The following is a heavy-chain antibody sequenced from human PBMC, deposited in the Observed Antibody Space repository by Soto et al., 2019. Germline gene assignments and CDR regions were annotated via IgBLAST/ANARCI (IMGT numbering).Heavy chain of an antibody. CDR1: GGSFSGYY. Sequence: ASETLSLTCAVYGGSFSGYYWSWIRQPPGKGLEWIGEINHSGSTNYNPSLKSRVTISVDTSKNQFSLKLSSVTAADTAVYYCARGGPSYYYDSSGYLRPWGQGTLVAVSS. V-gene: IGHV4-34*01. CDR3: ARGGPSYYYDSSGYLRP. D-gene: IGHD3-22*01. J-gene: IGHJ5*02. CDR2: INHSGST.